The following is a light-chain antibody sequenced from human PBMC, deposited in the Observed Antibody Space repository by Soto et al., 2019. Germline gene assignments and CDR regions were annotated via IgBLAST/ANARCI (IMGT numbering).Light chain of an antibody. CDR1: SSNIKTQY. J-gene: IGLJ2*01. CDR2: DDN. Sequence: QSVLTQPPSVSAAPGQKVTISCSGKSSNIKTQYVSWYQQLPGTAPKLLIYDDNKRPSGIPDRFSGSKSGTSATLGISGLQTGDEADYYCCTWDSSLSDVVFGGGTKLTVL. CDR3: CTWDSSLSDVV. V-gene: IGLV1-51*01.